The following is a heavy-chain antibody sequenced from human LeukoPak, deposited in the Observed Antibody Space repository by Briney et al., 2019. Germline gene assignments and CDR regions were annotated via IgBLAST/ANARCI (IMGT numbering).Heavy chain of an antibody. V-gene: IGHV1-18*01. Sequence: GASVKVSFKASGYTFTSYDISWVRQAPGQGLEWMGRISAYSGNTNYAQKLQGRVTMTTDTSTSTAYMELRSLRSDDTAVYYCARPRSGYWYFDLWGRGTLVTVSS. CDR1: GYTFTSYD. CDR3: ARPRSGYWYFDL. CDR2: ISAYSGNT. D-gene: IGHD3-10*01. J-gene: IGHJ2*01.